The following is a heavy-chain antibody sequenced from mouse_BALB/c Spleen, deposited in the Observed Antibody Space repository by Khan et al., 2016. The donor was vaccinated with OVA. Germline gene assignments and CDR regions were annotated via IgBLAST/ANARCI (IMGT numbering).Heavy chain of an antibody. CDR2: IYTYTGEP. CDR3: ARGSSRAMDY. D-gene: IGHD1-1*01. Sequence: QIQLVQSGPELKKPGETVKISCKASGYTFTNYGMNWVKQAPGKGLKWMGWIYTYTGEPTYADDFKGRFAFSLETSASTAYLQINNLKNEDTATXCGARGSSRAMDYWGQGTSVTVSS. CDR1: GYTFTNYG. V-gene: IGHV9-3-1*01. J-gene: IGHJ4*01.